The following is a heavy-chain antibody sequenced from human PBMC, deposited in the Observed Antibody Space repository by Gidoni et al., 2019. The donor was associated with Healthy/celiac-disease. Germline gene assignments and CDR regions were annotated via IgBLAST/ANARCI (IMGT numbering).Heavy chain of an antibody. CDR3: AKDKRDGLYYFDY. CDR2: ISWNSGSI. CDR1: GFTFDDYA. Sequence: EVQLVESGGGLVQPGRSLRLSCAAFGFTFDDYAMHWVRQAPGKGLEWVSGISWNSGSIGYADSVKGRFTISRDNAKNSLYLQMNSLRAEDTALYYCAKDKRDGLYYFDYWGQGTLVTVSS. V-gene: IGHV3-9*01. J-gene: IGHJ4*02.